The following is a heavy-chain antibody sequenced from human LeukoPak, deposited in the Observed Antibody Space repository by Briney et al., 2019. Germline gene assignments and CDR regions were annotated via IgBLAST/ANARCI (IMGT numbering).Heavy chain of an antibody. CDR3: ARAISIFGVVELDYFDY. CDR2: ISGSGDST. D-gene: IGHD3-3*01. J-gene: IGHJ4*02. CDR1: GLTFSNFA. Sequence: GGSLRLSCAASGLTFSNFAMSWVRQAPGKGLEWVSGISGSGDSTEYADSVKGRFTISRDNSKNTLYLQMNSLRAEDTAVYYCARAISIFGVVELDYFDYWGQGTLVTVSS. V-gene: IGHV3-23*01.